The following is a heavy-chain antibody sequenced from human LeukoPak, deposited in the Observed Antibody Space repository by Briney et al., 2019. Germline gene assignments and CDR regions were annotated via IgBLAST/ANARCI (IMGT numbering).Heavy chain of an antibody. Sequence: TSVKVSCKASGFTFTSSVVQWVRQARGQLLELTGWIVVGSGNTNYAQKFQERVTITRDMSTSTAYMELSSLRFEDTAVYYCAADRAGSYLRFVYWGQGTPVKVSS. V-gene: IGHV1-58*01. D-gene: IGHD3-10*01. J-gene: IGHJ4*02. CDR2: IVVGSGNT. CDR3: AADRAGSYLRFVY. CDR1: GFTFTSSV.